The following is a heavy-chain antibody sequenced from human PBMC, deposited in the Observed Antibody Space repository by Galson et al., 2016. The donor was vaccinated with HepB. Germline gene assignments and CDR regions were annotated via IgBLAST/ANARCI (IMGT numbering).Heavy chain of an antibody. Sequence: SLRLSCAASGFTFSSYAMSWVRQAPGKGLEWVSSISGDGAPYYVDSMKGRFTISRDNSKDTLYLQMISLRAEDTAVYYCARDRGFYSSTWDGGQGTLVTVSS. CDR2: ISGDGAP. V-gene: IGHV3-23*02. CDR3: ARDRGFYSSTWD. J-gene: IGHJ4*02. D-gene: IGHD2-2*01. CDR1: GFTFSSYA.